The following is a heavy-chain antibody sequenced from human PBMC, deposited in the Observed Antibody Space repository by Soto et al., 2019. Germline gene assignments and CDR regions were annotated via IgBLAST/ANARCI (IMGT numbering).Heavy chain of an antibody. CDR3: ARDVSGFEYFDL. CDR2: ISFNGINT. V-gene: IGHV3-30-3*01. CDR1: RFLFRDYA. J-gene: IGHJ4*02. D-gene: IGHD3-9*01. Sequence: PGVSRRRSCSASRFLFRDYAMHSVRQTPGRGPEWLALISFNGINTYYADSVKGRFTISRDNSKNTLYLQMSTLRAEDTAVYYCARDVSGFEYFDLWGQGTLVTVSS.